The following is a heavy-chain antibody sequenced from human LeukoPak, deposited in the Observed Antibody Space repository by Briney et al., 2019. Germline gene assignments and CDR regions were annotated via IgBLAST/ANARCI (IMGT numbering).Heavy chain of an antibody. J-gene: IGHJ4*02. D-gene: IGHD3/OR15-3a*01. V-gene: IGHV3-23*01. CDR2: ISGNGSST. CDR1: GFTFISYA. CDR3: AQLSWTPYYFDY. Sequence: GGSLRLSCAASGFTFISYAMSWVRQVPGKGLECVSAISGNGSSTYYADFVKGRFTISRYNSRHTLYLEMNNLGADDSAVYFFAQLSWTPYYFDYWGQGTLVTVSS.